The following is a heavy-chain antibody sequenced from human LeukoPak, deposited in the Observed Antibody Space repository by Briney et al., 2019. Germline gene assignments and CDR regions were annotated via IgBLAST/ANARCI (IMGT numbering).Heavy chain of an antibody. J-gene: IGHJ3*02. CDR2: IIPIFGTA. CDR3: ASTARRFAFDI. Sequence: GASVKVSCKASGGTFSSYAISWVRQAPGQGLEWMGGIIPIFGTANYAQKFQGRVTITADKSTSTAYMELSSLRSEDTAVYYCASTARRFAFDIWGQGTMVTVSS. D-gene: IGHD6-6*01. CDR1: GGTFSSYA. V-gene: IGHV1-69*06.